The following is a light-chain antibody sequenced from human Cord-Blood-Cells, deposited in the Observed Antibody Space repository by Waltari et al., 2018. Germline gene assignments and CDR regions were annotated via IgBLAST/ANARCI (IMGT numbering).Light chain of an antibody. CDR2: DAS. CDR3: QQYDNLPMYT. Sequence: SVGDRVTITCQASQDISNYLNWYQQKPGKAPKLLIYDASNLETGVPSRFSGSGSGTDFTFTISSLQPEDIATYYCQQYDNLPMYTFGQGTKLEIK. CDR1: QDISNY. J-gene: IGKJ2*01. V-gene: IGKV1-33*01.